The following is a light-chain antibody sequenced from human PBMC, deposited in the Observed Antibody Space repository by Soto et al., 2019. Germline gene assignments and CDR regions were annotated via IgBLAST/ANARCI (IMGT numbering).Light chain of an antibody. V-gene: IGKV2-30*01. Sequence: DVVMTQSPLSLPVTLGQPASISCRSSQSLVYSDGNTYLNWFHQRPGQSPRRHIYKGSNRDSGVPDSLSGSGSGLDFALKIRRVDAEDVGFYYCMQGTHWGEFGQGTKLEIK. J-gene: IGKJ2*01. CDR1: QSLVYSDGNTY. CDR3: MQGTHWGE. CDR2: KGS.